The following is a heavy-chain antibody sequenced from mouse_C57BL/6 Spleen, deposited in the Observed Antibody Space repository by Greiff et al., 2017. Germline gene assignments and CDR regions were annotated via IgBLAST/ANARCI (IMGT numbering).Heavy chain of an antibody. J-gene: IGHJ1*03. CDR3: ATNWEWYFDV. CDR1: GYTFTDYY. Sequence: VQLQQSGPELVKPGASVKISCKASGYTFTDYYMNWVKQSHGKSLEWIGDINPNNGGTSYNQKFKGKATLTVDKSSSTAYMELRSLTSEDSAVYYCATNWEWYFDVWGTGTTVTVSS. CDR2: INPNNGGT. D-gene: IGHD4-1*02. V-gene: IGHV1-26*01.